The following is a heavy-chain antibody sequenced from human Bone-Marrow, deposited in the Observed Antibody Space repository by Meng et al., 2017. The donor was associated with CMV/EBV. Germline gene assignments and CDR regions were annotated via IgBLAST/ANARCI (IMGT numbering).Heavy chain of an antibody. CDR1: AFIFSSYD. J-gene: IGHJ3*02. CDR3: AREEQQLVLDAVDI. Sequence: GESLKISCAASAFIFSSYDMHWVRQAPGKGLEWVAVISYDGSNKYYADSVKGRFTISRDNSKSTLNLQMNSLRAEDTAVYYCAREEQQLVLDAVDIWGQGTMVTVSS. V-gene: IGHV3-30-3*01. D-gene: IGHD6-13*01. CDR2: ISYDGSNK.